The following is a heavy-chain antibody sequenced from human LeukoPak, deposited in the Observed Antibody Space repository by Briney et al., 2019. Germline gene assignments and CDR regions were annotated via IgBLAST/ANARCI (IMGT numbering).Heavy chain of an antibody. D-gene: IGHD3-22*01. CDR1: GYTFTGYY. J-gene: IGHJ4*02. V-gene: IGHV1-2*02. CDR3: ARDLDSDSSGYY. Sequence: ASVKVSCTASGYTFTGYYMHWVRQAPGQGLEWMGWINPNSGGTNYAQKFQGRVTMTRDTSISTAYMELSRLRSDDTAVYYCARDLDSDSSGYYWGQGTLVTVSS. CDR2: INPNSGGT.